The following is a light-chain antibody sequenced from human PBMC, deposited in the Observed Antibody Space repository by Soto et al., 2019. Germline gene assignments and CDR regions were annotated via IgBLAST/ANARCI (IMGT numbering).Light chain of an antibody. J-gene: IGKJ5*01. Sequence: EIVLTQPPGTLSLSPGERATLSCRASQSVSSSCLTWYQQKPGQAPRLLIYGASSRATGIPDRFSGSGSGTDFTLTISRLEPEDFAVYYCQQYGSSPPITFGQGTRLEIK. CDR1: QSVSSSC. CDR2: GAS. CDR3: QQYGSSPPIT. V-gene: IGKV3-20*01.